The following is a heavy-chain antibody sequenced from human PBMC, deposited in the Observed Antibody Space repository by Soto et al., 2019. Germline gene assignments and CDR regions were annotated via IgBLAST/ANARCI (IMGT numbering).Heavy chain of an antibody. D-gene: IGHD1-26*01. CDR1: GGSITSYY. J-gene: IGHJ5*02. Sequence: SETLSLTCTVSGGSITSYYCSWIRQPPGKGLEWIGSIYYSGSTYYNPSLKSRVTISVDTSKNQFSLKLSSVTAADTAVYYCATQEVGGSYVYTFDPWGQGTLVTVSS. CDR3: ATQEVGGSYVYTFDP. V-gene: IGHV4-59*05. CDR2: IYYSGST.